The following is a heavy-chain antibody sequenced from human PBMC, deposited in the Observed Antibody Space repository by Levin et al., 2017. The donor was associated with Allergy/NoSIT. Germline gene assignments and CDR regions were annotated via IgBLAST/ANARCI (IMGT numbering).Heavy chain of an antibody. D-gene: IGHD2-2*02. Sequence: PKASVKVSCKASGYTFTSYAISWVRQAPGQGLEWMGWISAYKGNTNYAQKLQGRVTMTTDTSTSTAYMELRSLRSDDTAVYYCARVARYCSSTSCYTARYNWFDSWGQGTLVTVSS. CDR1: GYTFTSYA. V-gene: IGHV1-18*01. CDR3: ARVARYCSSTSCYTARYNWFDS. CDR2: ISAYKGNT. J-gene: IGHJ5*01.